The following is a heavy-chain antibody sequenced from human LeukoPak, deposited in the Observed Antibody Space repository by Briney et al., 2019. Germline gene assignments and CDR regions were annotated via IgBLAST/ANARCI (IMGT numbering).Heavy chain of an antibody. D-gene: IGHD3-22*01. J-gene: IGHJ4*02. V-gene: IGHV1-2*02. CDR3: AKFEYYYDSSGYLGY. CDR1: GYTFTGFY. Sequence: ASVKVSCKASGYTFTGFYIHWVRQAPGQGLEWMGWINPNSGGTNYAQKFQGRVTMTRDTSIRTAYMELSRLSSDDTAVYYCAKFEYYYDSSGYLGYWGQGTLVTVSS. CDR2: INPNSGGT.